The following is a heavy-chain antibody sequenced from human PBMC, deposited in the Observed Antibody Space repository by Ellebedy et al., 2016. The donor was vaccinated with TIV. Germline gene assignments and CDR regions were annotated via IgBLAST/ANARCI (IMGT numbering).Heavy chain of an antibody. CDR1: GFTFSDYY. V-gene: IGHV3-66*01. CDR2: IYSGGST. J-gene: IGHJ4*02. CDR3: ARVGATHTFDY. D-gene: IGHD1-26*01. Sequence: GESLKISCAASGFTFSDYYMSWIRQAPGKGLEWVSVIYSGGSTYYADSVKGRFTISRDNAKNSLYLQMNSLRDEDTAVYYCARVGATHTFDYWGQGTLVTVSS.